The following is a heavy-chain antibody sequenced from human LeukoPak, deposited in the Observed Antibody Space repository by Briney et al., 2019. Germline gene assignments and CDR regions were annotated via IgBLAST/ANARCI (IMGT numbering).Heavy chain of an antibody. CDR2: ISSSSSYI. CDR3: ARALFCSGGSCSKASDY. Sequence: GGSLRLSCAASGFTFSSYSMNWVRQAPGKGLEWVSSISSSSSYIYYADSVKGRFTISRDNAKNSLYLQMNSLRAEDTAVYYCARALFCSGGSCSKASDYWGQGTLVTVSS. J-gene: IGHJ4*02. V-gene: IGHV3-21*01. D-gene: IGHD2-15*01. CDR1: GFTFSSYS.